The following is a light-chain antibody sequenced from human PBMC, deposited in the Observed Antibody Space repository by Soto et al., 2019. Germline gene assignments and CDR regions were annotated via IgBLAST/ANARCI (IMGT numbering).Light chain of an antibody. J-gene: IGKJ2*01. V-gene: IGKV3-20*01. CDR1: QSVTSNH. CDR2: GVS. CDR3: QQYGSSPRYI. Sequence: EIVLTQSLDTLSVSPGERTTLSCKASQSVTSNHVAWYQQKPGQAPRLLIYGVSSRATGVPDRFSGSGSGTDFTLTISRVEPEDFAVYYCQQYGSSPRYIFGQGT.